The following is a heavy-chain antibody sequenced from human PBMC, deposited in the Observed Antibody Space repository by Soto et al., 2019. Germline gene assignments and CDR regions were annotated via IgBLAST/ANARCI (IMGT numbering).Heavy chain of an antibody. D-gene: IGHD2-15*01. J-gene: IGHJ6*02. CDR2: INHSGST. Sequence: SETLSLTCAVYGGSFSGYYLSWIRQPPGKGLEWIGEINHSGSTNYNPSLKSRVTISVDTSKNQFSLKLSSVTAADTAVYYCARGVYCSGGSCYLAMDVWGQGTTVTVYS. CDR1: GGSFSGYY. V-gene: IGHV4-34*01. CDR3: ARGVYCSGGSCYLAMDV.